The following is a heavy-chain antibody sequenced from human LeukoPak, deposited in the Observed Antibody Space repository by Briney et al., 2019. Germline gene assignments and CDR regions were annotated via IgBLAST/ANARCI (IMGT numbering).Heavy chain of an antibody. CDR3: ARHAYNWNYVFDY. V-gene: IGHV4-59*08. D-gene: IGHD1-7*01. CDR2: VYYSGST. CDR1: GASISSHY. Sequence: PSETLSLTCTVSGASISSHYWSWIRQPPGKGLEWIGYVYYSGSTNYNPSLKSRVTISVDTSKNQFSLKLNSVTAADTAVYYCARHAYNWNYVFDYWGQGTLVTVSS. J-gene: IGHJ4*02.